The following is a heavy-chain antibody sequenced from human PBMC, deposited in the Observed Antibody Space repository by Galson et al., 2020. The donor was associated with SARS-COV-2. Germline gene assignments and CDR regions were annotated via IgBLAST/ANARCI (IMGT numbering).Heavy chain of an antibody. J-gene: IGHJ4*02. CDR1: GGSFTGHS. D-gene: IGHD3-22*01. Sequence: PSETLSLTCAVYGGSFTGHSWTWIRQPPGEGLEWIGDISPGGRTNYNPSLKSRVTMSVDTSRNQFSLRLCSVTAADTAVYYCARGRTEITMVVIVFTSSSINFDYWSQGTLVTVSS. CDR3: ARGRTEITMVVIVFTSSSINFDY. CDR2: ISPGGRT. V-gene: IGHV4-34*01.